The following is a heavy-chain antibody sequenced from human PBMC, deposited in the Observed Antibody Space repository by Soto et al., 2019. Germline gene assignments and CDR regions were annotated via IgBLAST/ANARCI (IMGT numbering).Heavy chain of an antibody. Sequence: LRLSCAASGFSLSDYYVSWIRQAPGEGLEWVSYISSSGTTTHYADSVKGRFTISKDNAKNSLYLQMNSLRAEDTAVYYCARVRGDSSGSYYFDYWGQGTLVTVSS. CDR1: GFSLSDYY. D-gene: IGHD3-22*01. CDR2: ISSSGTTT. CDR3: ARVRGDSSGSYYFDY. V-gene: IGHV3-11*01. J-gene: IGHJ4*02.